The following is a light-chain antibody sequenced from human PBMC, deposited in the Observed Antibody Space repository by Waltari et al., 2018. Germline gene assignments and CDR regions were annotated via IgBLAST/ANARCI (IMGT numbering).Light chain of an antibody. CDR3: SSYTSSNTGV. Sequence: QSALTQPASVSGSPGQSITIPCTGPSSDVGGYNHLPWYQQHPGKAPKLMIYYVSSRPSGVSNRFSGSKSGNTASLTISGLQAEDEAHYYCSSYTSSNTGVFGGGTKLTVL. J-gene: IGLJ3*02. CDR2: YVS. CDR1: SSDVGGYNH. V-gene: IGLV2-14*01.